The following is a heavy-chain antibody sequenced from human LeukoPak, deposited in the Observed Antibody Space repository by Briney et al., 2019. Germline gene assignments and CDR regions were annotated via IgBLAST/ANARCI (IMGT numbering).Heavy chain of an antibody. CDR2: INPNSGGT. J-gene: IGHJ1*01. V-gene: IGHV1-2*02. CDR1: GYTFTGYY. CDR3: ARDLVGIAAAGYFQH. D-gene: IGHD6-13*01. Sequence: ASVKVSCKASGYTFTGYYMHWVRQAPGQGLEWMGWINPNSGGTNYAQKFQGRVTMTRDTSSSKAYMELSRLRSDDTAVYYCARDLVGIAAAGYFQHWGQGTLVTVSS.